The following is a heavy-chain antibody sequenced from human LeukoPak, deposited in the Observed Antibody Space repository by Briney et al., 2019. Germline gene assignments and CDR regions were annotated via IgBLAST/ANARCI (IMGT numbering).Heavy chain of an antibody. J-gene: IGHJ4*02. D-gene: IGHD1-14*01. Sequence: GESLKISCKGSGYSFTSYWIGWVRQMPGKGLEWMGIMYPGDSDTRYNPSFQGQVTLSADKSISTAYLQWSSLKASDTAMYYCARRGLSGNHTFDYWGQGTLVTVSS. CDR2: MYPGDSDT. CDR1: GYSFTSYW. V-gene: IGHV5-51*01. CDR3: ARRGLSGNHTFDY.